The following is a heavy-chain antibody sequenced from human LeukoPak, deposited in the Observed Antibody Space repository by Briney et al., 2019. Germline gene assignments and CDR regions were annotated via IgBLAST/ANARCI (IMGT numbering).Heavy chain of an antibody. Sequence: PSETLSLTCAVYGGSFSGYYWSWIRQPPGKGLEWIGEINHSGSTNYNPSLKSRVTISVDTSKNQFSLKLSSVTAADTAVYYCARGRHSSSLTFDNWGQGTLVTVSS. J-gene: IGHJ4*02. D-gene: IGHD6-6*01. CDR2: INHSGST. CDR1: GGSFSGYY. CDR3: ARGRHSSSLTFDN. V-gene: IGHV4-34*01.